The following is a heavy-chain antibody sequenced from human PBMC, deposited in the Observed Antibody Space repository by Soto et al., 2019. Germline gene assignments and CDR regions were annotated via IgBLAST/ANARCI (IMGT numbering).Heavy chain of an antibody. J-gene: IGHJ4*02. D-gene: IGHD3-22*01. CDR2: VYNDGSA. CDR1: GVSISSGNW. Sequence: SETLSLTCDVSGVSISSGNWWSWVRQPPGKGLEWIAEVYNDGSANYHPSLESRATISVDRSKNQFSLRLSSVTAADTGKFYCARLVYDSRLNYLYFDHWGQGTLVTVSS. CDR3: ARLVYDSRLNYLYFDH. V-gene: IGHV4-4*02.